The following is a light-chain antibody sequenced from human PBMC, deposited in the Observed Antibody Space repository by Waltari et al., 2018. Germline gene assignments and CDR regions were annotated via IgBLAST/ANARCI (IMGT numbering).Light chain of an antibody. CDR2: SND. J-gene: IGLJ3*02. V-gene: IGLV1-44*01. CDR1: SSNIGSYT. Sequence: QSVLTQPPSASGTPGQRVTISCSGSSSNIGSYTVNWYQQFPGTAPKLLIYSNDQRPSGVPVRFSGSKSGTSASRAISGLQSEDEADYYCATWDDRLNGQGVFGGGTRLTVL. CDR3: ATWDDRLNGQGV.